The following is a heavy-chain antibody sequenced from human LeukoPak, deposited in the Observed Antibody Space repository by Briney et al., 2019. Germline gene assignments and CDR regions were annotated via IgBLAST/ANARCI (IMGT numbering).Heavy chain of an antibody. CDR1: GGSISSYY. V-gene: IGHV4-4*07. Sequence: SETLSLTCTVSGGSISSYYWSWIRQPAGKGLEWIGRIYTSGSTNYNPSLKSRVTISVDKSKNQFSLELSSVTAADTAVYYCASSMIVVVSDAFDIWGQGTMVTVSS. CDR2: IYTSGST. J-gene: IGHJ3*02. CDR3: ASSMIVVVSDAFDI. D-gene: IGHD3-22*01.